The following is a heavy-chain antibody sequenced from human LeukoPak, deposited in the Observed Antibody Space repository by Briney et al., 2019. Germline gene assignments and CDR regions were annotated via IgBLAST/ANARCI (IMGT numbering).Heavy chain of an antibody. J-gene: IGHJ4*02. CDR3: VRDNRDSSGWDFDY. CDR2: ISVYNGNR. CDR1: GYSLTNYG. Sequence: ASVRVSCKASGYSLTNYGITWVREAPGQGLEWVGWISVYNGNRNYAQKFQGRVSMTTDTSTNTAYMEMRSLRSDDTALYHCVRDNRDSSGWDFDYWGQGTLVTVSS. V-gene: IGHV1-18*01. D-gene: IGHD6-19*01.